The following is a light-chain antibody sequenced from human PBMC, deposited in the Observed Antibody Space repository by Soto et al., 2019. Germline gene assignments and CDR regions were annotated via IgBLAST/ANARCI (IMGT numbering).Light chain of an antibody. Sequence: EIVLQRSTAILAALPGAGVVLFFGASQYINTRLAWYQHSPGQAPRLLIYQTSIRAAGIPDRFSASGSGTDFSLTISDVQPEDFAPYYCDKRQSWPRTVGQGTKVDIK. CDR1: QYINTR. CDR3: DKRQSWPRT. V-gene: IGKV3-11*01. J-gene: IGKJ1*01. CDR2: QTS.